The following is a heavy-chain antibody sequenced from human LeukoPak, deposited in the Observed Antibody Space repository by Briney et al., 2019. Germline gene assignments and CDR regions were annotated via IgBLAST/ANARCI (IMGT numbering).Heavy chain of an antibody. Sequence: GGSLRLSCAASGFTVSSNYMSWVRQAPGKGLEWVSVIYSGGSTYYADSVKGRFTISRDNSKNTLYLQMNSLRAEDTAVYYCARDALDSSGYYSHFEDYWGQGTLVTVSS. CDR2: IYSGGST. J-gene: IGHJ4*02. V-gene: IGHV3-66*01. D-gene: IGHD3-22*01. CDR3: ARDALDSSGYYSHFEDY. CDR1: GFTVSSNY.